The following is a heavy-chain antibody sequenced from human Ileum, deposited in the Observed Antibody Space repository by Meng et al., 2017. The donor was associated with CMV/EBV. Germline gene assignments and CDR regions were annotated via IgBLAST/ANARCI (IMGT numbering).Heavy chain of an antibody. CDR2: INPNSGGT. CDR1: GYTFTSYG. CDR3: ARVSSGSYYPVFDY. J-gene: IGHJ4*02. V-gene: IGHV1-2*02. D-gene: IGHD1-26*01. Sequence: ASVKVSCKASGYTFTSYGISWVRQAPGQGLEWMGWINPNSGGTNYAQKFQGRVTMTRDTSISTAYMELSRLRSDDTAVYYCARVSSGSYYPVFDYWGQGTLVTVSS.